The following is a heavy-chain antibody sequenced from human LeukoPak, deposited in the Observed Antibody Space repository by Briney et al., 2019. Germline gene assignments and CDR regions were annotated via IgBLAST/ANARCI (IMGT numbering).Heavy chain of an antibody. J-gene: IGHJ4*02. Sequence: GGSLRLSCAASGFTFSSYWMHWVRQAPGKGLVWVSSISSSSSYIYYADSVKGRFTISRDNAKNSLYLQMNSLRAEDTAVYYCARDNYFDSSGYYYGWGQGTLVTVSS. V-gene: IGHV3-21*01. CDR3: ARDNYFDSSGYYYG. D-gene: IGHD3-22*01. CDR1: GFTFSSYW. CDR2: ISSSSSYI.